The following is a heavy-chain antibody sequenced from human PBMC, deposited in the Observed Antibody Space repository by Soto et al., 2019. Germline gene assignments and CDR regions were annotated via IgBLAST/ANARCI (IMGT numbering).Heavy chain of an antibody. Sequence: PVVSLRLSCEASGLTVISTYMSWVRQAPGKGLEWVSFIYSGGSTYYADSVKGRFTISRDNSKNSLYLQMNSLRAEDTAVYYCARSKYGGFLYGLDVWGQGTTVTASS. D-gene: IGHD5-12*01. CDR1: GLTVISTY. CDR3: ARSKYGGFLYGLDV. V-gene: IGHV3-53*01. CDR2: IYSGGST. J-gene: IGHJ6*02.